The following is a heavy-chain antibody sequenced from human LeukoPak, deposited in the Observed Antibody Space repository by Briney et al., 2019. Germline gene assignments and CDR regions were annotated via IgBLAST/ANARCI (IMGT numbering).Heavy chain of an antibody. CDR1: GFTFDDYG. CDR2: INWNGGST. V-gene: IGHV3-20*04. Sequence: GGSLRLSCAASGFTFDDYGMSWVHQAPGKGLEWVSGINWNGGSTGYADSIKGRFTISRDNAKNSLYLQMNSLRAEDTALYYCARRVDTAMALDYWGQGTLVTVSS. D-gene: IGHD5-18*01. CDR3: ARRVDTAMALDY. J-gene: IGHJ4*02.